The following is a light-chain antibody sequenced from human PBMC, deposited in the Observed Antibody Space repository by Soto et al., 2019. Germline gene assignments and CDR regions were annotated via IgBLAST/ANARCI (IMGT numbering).Light chain of an antibody. CDR1: SSDIGAYNF. Sequence: QSVLTQPASVSGYPGQSITISCTGTSSDIGAYNFVTWYQQHPGKAPKLMLYDVNIRPSGVSIRFSGSKSGNTASLTISGLQAEDEADYFCTSWTTSTTMIFGGGTQLTVL. J-gene: IGLJ2*01. V-gene: IGLV2-14*03. CDR2: DVN. CDR3: TSWTTSTTMI.